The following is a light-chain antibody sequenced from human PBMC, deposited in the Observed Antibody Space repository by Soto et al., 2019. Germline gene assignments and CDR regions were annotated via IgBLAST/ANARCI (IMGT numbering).Light chain of an antibody. CDR2: KAS. Sequence: DIPVTQSPSTLSASVGDRVTITCRASQTINNWLAWYQQKPGKAPKLLVYKASSLESGVPSRFSGSGSGTEFTLTISSLQPDDFGTYYCQQYNGFLFTFGPGTKVDIK. CDR3: QQYNGFLFT. V-gene: IGKV1-5*03. CDR1: QTINNW. J-gene: IGKJ3*01.